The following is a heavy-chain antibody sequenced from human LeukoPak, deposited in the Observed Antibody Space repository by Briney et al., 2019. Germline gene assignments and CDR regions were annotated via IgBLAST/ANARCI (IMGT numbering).Heavy chain of an antibody. V-gene: IGHV3-64D*09. CDR3: VKEMRIQLWPWYFDY. CDR2: ISSNGGST. J-gene: IGHJ4*02. CDR1: GFTFSSYA. Sequence: QPGGSLRLSCAASGFTFSSYAMHWVRQAPGKGLEYVSAISSNGGSTYYADSVKGRFTISRDNSKNTLYLQMSSLRAEDTAVYYCVKEMRIQLWPWYFDYWGQGTLVTVSS. D-gene: IGHD5-18*01.